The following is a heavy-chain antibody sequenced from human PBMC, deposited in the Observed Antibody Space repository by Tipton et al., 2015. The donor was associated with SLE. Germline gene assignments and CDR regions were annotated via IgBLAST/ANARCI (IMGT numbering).Heavy chain of an antibody. Sequence: SPRLSCAASGFTFSSYAMHWVRQAPGKGLQWVAVISYDGSNKYYADSVKGRFTISRDNSKNTLYLQMNSLRAEDTAVYYCAGELLPAYGMDVWGQGTTVTVSS. D-gene: IGHD2-15*01. CDR2: ISYDGSNK. V-gene: IGHV3-30*04. CDR3: AGELLPAYGMDV. J-gene: IGHJ6*02. CDR1: GFTFSSYA.